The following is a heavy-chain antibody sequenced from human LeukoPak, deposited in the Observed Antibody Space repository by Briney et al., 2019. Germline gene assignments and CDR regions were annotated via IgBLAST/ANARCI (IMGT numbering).Heavy chain of an antibody. CDR3: ARDPWVGEYGAFDI. CDR1: GFSFSTSA. J-gene: IGHJ3*02. CDR2: IKQGGSEK. D-gene: IGHD3-10*01. Sequence: GGSLRLSCAASGFSFSTSAMTWVRQAPGKGLEWVANIKQGGSEKNYLDSVKGRFTISRDNAKNSLYLQMSSLRAEDTALYYCARDPWVGEYGAFDIWGQGTMVTVSS. V-gene: IGHV3-7*01.